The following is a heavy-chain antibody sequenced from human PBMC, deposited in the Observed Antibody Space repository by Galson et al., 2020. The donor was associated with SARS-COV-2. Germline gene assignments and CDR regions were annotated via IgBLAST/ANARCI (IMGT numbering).Heavy chain of an antibody. D-gene: IGHD2-21*01. J-gene: IGHJ4*02. V-gene: IGHV1-46*04. CDR3: AREWGDINSSVFDY. CDR1: GYTFISFY. Sequence: ASVKVSCKASGYTFISFYIHWVRQAPGQGLEWMGVINPSGDITSYPQNLRGRVTVTRDMSTQTVYLELSSLTSEDPAVYYCAREWGDINSSVFDYWGQGSLVVVSS. CDR2: INPSGDIT.